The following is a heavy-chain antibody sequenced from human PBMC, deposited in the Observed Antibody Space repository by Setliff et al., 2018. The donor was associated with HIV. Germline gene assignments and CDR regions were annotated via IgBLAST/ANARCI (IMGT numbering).Heavy chain of an antibody. D-gene: IGHD2-2*01. J-gene: IGHJ4*02. CDR1: GDTFNNCA. Sequence: GASVKVSCKASGDTFNNCAVTWVRQAPGQGLEWMGGSIPLFGTTNYAQKFQDRVTITADKSTSTAYMELSSLRSEDTAVYFCARERRVDIAVVPAAKGTFDYWGQGTLVTVSS. CDR2: SIPLFGTT. V-gene: IGHV1-69*06. CDR3: ARERRVDIAVVPAAKGTFDY.